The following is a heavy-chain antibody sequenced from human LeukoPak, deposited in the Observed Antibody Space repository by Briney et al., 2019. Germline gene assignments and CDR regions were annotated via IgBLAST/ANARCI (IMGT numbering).Heavy chain of an antibody. CDR1: GFTFSNAW. J-gene: IGHJ3*02. Sequence: GGSLRLSCAASGFTFSNAWMSWVRQAPGKGLQWVGRIKSKTDGGTTDYAAPVKGRFTISRDDSKNTLYLQMNSLKTEDTAVYYCTTAHGYCSSTSCFDAFGIWGQGTMVTVSS. CDR3: TTAHGYCSSTSCFDAFGI. CDR2: IKSKTDGGTT. D-gene: IGHD2-2*03. V-gene: IGHV3-15*01.